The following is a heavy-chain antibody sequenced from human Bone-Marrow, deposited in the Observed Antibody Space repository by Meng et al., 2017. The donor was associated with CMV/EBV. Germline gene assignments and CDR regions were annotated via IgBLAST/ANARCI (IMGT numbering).Heavy chain of an antibody. V-gene: IGHV1-69*01. CDR3: AREDSSGYSYYFDY. CDR1: GGTFSSYA. Sequence: QVQLVQLGAEVKKPGSSVKVSCKASGGTFSSYAISWVRQAPGQGLEWMGGIIPIFGTANYAQKFQGRVTITADESTSTAYMELSSLRSEDTAVYYCAREDSSGYSYYFDYWGQGTLVTVSS. CDR2: IIPIFGTA. J-gene: IGHJ4*02. D-gene: IGHD3-22*01.